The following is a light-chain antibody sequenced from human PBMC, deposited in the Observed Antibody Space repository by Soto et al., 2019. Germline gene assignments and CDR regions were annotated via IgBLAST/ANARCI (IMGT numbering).Light chain of an antibody. V-gene: IGLV2-14*03. CDR3: CSYATGSIYV. Sequence: QSALTQPASVSGSPRESITISCTGTSSDVGGRDWVSWYQQHPGKAPKLMIYDVSHRPSGISDRFSGSKFGNTASLTISGLQADDEADYFCCSYATGSIYVFGTGTKVTVL. CDR2: DVS. J-gene: IGLJ1*01. CDR1: SSDVGGRDW.